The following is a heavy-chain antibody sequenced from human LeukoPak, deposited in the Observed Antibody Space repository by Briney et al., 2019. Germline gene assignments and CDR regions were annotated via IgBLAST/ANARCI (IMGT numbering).Heavy chain of an antibody. CDR3: ARGPYSYDSSGAFDI. CDR2: IYYSGST. J-gene: IGHJ3*02. D-gene: IGHD3-22*01. Sequence: SETLSLTCTVSGGSISSSSYYWGWIRQPPGKGLEWIGSIYYSGSTNYNPSLKSRVTISVDTSKSQFSLKLSSVTAADTAVYFCARGPYSYDSSGAFDIWGQGTMVTVSS. CDR1: GGSISSSSYY. V-gene: IGHV4-39*07.